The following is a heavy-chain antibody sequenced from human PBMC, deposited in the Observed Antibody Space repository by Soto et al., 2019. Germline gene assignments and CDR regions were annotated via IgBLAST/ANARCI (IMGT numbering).Heavy chain of an antibody. Sequence: QVQLQESGPGLVKPSETLSLTCTVSVGSISSYYWSWIRQPPGKGLEWIGYIYYSGSTNYNPSLKSRVTISVDTSKNQFSLKLSSVTAADTAVYYCARGSPARPGLYYYYYMDVWCKGTTVTVSS. CDR2: IYYSGST. D-gene: IGHD6-6*01. V-gene: IGHV4-59*01. J-gene: IGHJ6*03. CDR1: VGSISSYY. CDR3: ARGSPARPGLYYYYYMDV.